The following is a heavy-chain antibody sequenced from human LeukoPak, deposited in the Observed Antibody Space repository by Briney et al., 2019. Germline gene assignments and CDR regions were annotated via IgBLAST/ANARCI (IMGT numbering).Heavy chain of an antibody. V-gene: IGHV3-21*01. CDR1: GFTFSSYT. CDR3: ASRLLENAFDI. Sequence: GGSLRLSCAASGFTFSSYTMNWVRQAPGKGLEWVSSISRSTGYIYYADSVKGRFTISRDNAKNSLYLQMNSLRAEDTAVYYCASRLLENAFDIWGQGTMVTVSS. CDR2: ISRSTGYI. J-gene: IGHJ3*02. D-gene: IGHD1-1*01.